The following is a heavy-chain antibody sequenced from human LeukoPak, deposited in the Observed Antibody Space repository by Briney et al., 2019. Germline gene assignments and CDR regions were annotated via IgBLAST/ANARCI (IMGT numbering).Heavy chain of an antibody. CDR1: GGSISSSIYY. CDR3: VRGITIFGVVTDPHYGMDV. J-gene: IGHJ6*02. V-gene: IGHV4-39*01. Sequence: SETLSLTCTVSGGSISSSIYYWGWLRQPPGMGLEWIGSIYYSGSTYYNPSLKSRVTISVDTSKNQFSLKLNSVTAADTAVYYCVRGITIFGVVTDPHYGMDVWGQGTTVTVSS. CDR2: IYYSGST. D-gene: IGHD3-3*01.